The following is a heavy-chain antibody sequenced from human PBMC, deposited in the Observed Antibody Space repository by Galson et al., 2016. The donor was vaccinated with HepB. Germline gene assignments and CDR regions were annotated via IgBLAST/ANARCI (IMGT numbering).Heavy chain of an antibody. CDR1: GYTFTFFD. CDR2: MNPKSGNT. V-gene: IGHV1-8*01. J-gene: IGHJ6*02. D-gene: IGHD2-15*01. CDR3: ARATGFCSGGRCFYDDLDG. Sequence: SVKVSCKASGYTFTFFDINWVRQASGQGLEWMGWMNPKSGNTGYGQNFQGRVTMTRDTSKNTAYMELSSLRSDDTAVYYCARATGFCSGGRCFYDDLDGWDQGTTVTVSS.